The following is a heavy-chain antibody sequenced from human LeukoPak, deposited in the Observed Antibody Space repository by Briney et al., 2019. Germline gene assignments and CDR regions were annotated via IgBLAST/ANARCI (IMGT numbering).Heavy chain of an antibody. V-gene: IGHV3-48*03. CDR2: LSSSGTTI. J-gene: IGHJ4*01. D-gene: IGHD4-23*01. CDR1: GFTFRSFE. Sequence: GGSLRLSCVASGFTFRSFEMNWVRQAPGKGLEWISYLSSSGTTIYYADSVKGRFTISRDNAKNSLYLQMNSLRVEDTALYFCARETQGLDFWGQGILVTVSS. CDR3: ARETQGLDF.